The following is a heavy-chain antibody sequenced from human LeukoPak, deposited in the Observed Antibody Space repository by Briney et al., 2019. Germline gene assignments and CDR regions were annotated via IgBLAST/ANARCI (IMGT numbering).Heavy chain of an antibody. Sequence: GASVTVFFKASGGTFISYAISWVRQAPGQGLEWMGRIIPILGIANYAQKFQGRVTITADKSTSTAYMELSSLRSEDTAVYYCASGADRIGYWGQGTLVTVSS. D-gene: IGHD2-15*01. CDR2: IIPILGIA. J-gene: IGHJ4*02. CDR1: GGTFISYA. CDR3: ASGADRIGY. V-gene: IGHV1-69*04.